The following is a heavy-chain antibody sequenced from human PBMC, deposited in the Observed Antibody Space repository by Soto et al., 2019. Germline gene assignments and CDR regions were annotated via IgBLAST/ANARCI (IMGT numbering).Heavy chain of an antibody. CDR3: AGLRELWPGAYHYYYCMDV. V-gene: IGHV4-34*01. CDR1: GGSFSGYY. Sequence: SETLSLTCAVNGGSFSGYYWSWIRQPPGKGLEWIGEINHSGTTNYNPSLKSRVTISVDTSKNQFSLKLTSVTAADAAVYYCAGLRELWPGAYHYYYCMDVWGQGTTVTVSS. D-gene: IGHD1-26*01. J-gene: IGHJ6*02. CDR2: INHSGTT.